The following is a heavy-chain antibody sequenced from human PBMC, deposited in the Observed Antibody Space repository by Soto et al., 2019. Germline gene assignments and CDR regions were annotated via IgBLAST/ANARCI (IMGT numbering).Heavy chain of an antibody. CDR1: GGSFSGYY. CDR3: AIGFDYYYYYGMDV. V-gene: IGHV4-34*01. CDR2: INHSGST. J-gene: IGHJ6*02. Sequence: SETLSLTCAVYGGSFSGYYWSWIRQPPGKGLEWIGEINHSGSTNYNPSLKSRVTISVDTFKNQFSLKLSSVTAADTAVYYCAIGFDYYYYYGMDVWGQGTTVTVSS.